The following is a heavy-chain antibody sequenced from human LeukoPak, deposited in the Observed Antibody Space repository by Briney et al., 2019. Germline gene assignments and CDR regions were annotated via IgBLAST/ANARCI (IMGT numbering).Heavy chain of an antibody. CDR3: AKDPGIAARPWVFDP. Sequence: PGGSLRLSCAASGFTFSSYAMSWVRQAPGKGLEWVSAISGSGGSTHYADSVKGRFTISRDNSKNTLYLQMNSLRAEDTAVYYCAKDPGIAARPWVFDPWGQGTLVTVSS. CDR2: ISGSGGST. V-gene: IGHV3-23*01. D-gene: IGHD6-6*01. CDR1: GFTFSSYA. J-gene: IGHJ5*02.